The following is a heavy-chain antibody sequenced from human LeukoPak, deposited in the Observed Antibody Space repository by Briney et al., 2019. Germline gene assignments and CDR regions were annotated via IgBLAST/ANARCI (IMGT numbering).Heavy chain of an antibody. D-gene: IGHD3-16*01. J-gene: IGHJ4*01. CDR3: ARRDLYVSSDY. Sequence: PSETPSLTCTVSGGSISDSNYFWDWIRQPPGKGLECIGSIYYTGSTYYNPSLKRRVTISVDTSENQFSLKLSSVTAADTAVYYCARRDLYVSSDYWGQGSLVSVSS. CDR1: GGSISDSNYF. V-gene: IGHV4-39*01. CDR2: IYYTGST.